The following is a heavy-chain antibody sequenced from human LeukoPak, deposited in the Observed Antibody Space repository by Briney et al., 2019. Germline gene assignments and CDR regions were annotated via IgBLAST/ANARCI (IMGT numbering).Heavy chain of an antibody. D-gene: IGHD3-10*01. J-gene: IGHJ4*02. Sequence: PGGSLRLSCAASGFTFSNYAMSWVRQAPGKGLEWVSGVSVSGAHYADSVKGRFTVSRDSSKETLYLQLNSLRPEGTAVYYCAKDSNSVIMWFENWGQGTLVTVSS. V-gene: IGHV3-23*01. CDR2: VSVSGA. CDR3: AKDSNSVIMWFEN. CDR1: GFTFSNYA.